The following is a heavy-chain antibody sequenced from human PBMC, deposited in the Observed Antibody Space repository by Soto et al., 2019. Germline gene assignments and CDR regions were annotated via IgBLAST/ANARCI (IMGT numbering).Heavy chain of an antibody. Sequence: PSETLSLTCIVSGGSIRSYYWSWIRQPPGKGLEWIGNVYDSGDTNYNPSLKSRVRISVDTSKNQFSLDLSSVTAADTAVYYCVRGYGVGYSGRLDFWGQGTLVT. CDR1: GGSIRSYY. V-gene: IGHV4-59*01. D-gene: IGHD6-13*01. CDR2: VYDSGDT. CDR3: VRGYGVGYSGRLDF. J-gene: IGHJ4*02.